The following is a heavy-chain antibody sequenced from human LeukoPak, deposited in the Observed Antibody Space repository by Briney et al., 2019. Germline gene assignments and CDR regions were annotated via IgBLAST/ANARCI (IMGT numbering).Heavy chain of an antibody. CDR3: ARAQYPKYSSSSGSADAFDI. Sequence: GGSLRLSCAAFGFTFSSYSMMWVRQAPGKGLEWVSYISSSSTTIHYADSVKGRFTISRDNAKNSVYLQMNSLRAEDTAVYYCARAQYPKYSSSSGSADAFDIWGQGTMVTVSS. V-gene: IGHV3-48*01. D-gene: IGHD6-6*01. J-gene: IGHJ3*02. CDR2: ISSSSTTI. CDR1: GFTFSSYS.